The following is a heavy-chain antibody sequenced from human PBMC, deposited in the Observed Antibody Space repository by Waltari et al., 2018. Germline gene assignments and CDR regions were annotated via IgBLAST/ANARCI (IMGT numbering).Heavy chain of an antibody. J-gene: IGHJ4*02. CDR1: GGTFSSYA. V-gene: IGHV1-69*13. CDR3: AYMEIVGATFADY. Sequence: QVQLVQSGAEVTKPGSSVKVSCKASGGTFSSYAISWVRQAPGQGLEWIGGIVPIFGTSNYAQKFQGRVTISADEYTSTAYMELSSMSSEDTAVYYCAYMEIVGATFADYWGQVTLVTVAS. D-gene: IGHD1-26*01. CDR2: IVPIFGTS.